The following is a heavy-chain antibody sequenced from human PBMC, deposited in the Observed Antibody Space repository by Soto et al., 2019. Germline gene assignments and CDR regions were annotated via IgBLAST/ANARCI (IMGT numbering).Heavy chain of an antibody. V-gene: IGHV3-23*01. CDR3: TKVKDAGVLTTIFDY. Sequence: GGSLRLSCAGSGFTFSSYAMCWIRQAPGKGLEWVAGISASGAMTFHADSVKGRFTISRDNSRSTLYLQMYSLRDEDTAVYHCTKVKDAGVLTTIFDYWGQGTLVTVSS. CDR1: GFTFSSYA. D-gene: IGHD1-1*01. CDR2: ISASGAMT. J-gene: IGHJ4*02.